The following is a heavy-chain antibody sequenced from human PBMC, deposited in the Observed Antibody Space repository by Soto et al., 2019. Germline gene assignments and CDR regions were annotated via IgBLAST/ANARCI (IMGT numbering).Heavy chain of an antibody. CDR1: GFTFSSYA. V-gene: IGHV3-30-3*01. D-gene: IGHD5-12*01. CDR3: ARDIVATENDAFDI. Sequence: GGSLRLSCAASGFTFSSYAMHWVRQAPGKGLEWVAVISYDGSNKYYADSVKGRFTISRDNSKNTLYLQMNSLRAEDTAVYYCARDIVATENDAFDIWGQGTMVTVSS. CDR2: ISYDGSNK. J-gene: IGHJ3*02.